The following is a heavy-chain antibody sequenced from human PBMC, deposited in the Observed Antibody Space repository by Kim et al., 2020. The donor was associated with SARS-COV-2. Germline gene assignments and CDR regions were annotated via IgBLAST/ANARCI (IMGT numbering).Heavy chain of an antibody. CDR1: GYTFTSYG. CDR3: ALRQGGYREAFDI. D-gene: IGHD1-26*01. J-gene: IGHJ3*02. V-gene: IGHV1-18*01. CDR2: ISPYNGNT. Sequence: ASVKVSCKASGYTFTSYGISWVRQAPGQVLEWMGWISPYNGNTNYAQKLQGRVTMTTDTSTNTAYMKLRSLRSDDTAVYYCALRQGGYREAFDIWGQGTMVTVSS.